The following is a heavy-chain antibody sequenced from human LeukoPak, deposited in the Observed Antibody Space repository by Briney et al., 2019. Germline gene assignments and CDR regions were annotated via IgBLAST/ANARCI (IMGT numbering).Heavy chain of an antibody. D-gene: IGHD3-22*01. CDR2: IYTSGST. V-gene: IGHV4-4*07. Sequence: SETLSLTCTVSGGSISSYYWSWIRQPAGKGLEWIGRIYTSGSTNYNPSLKSRVTMSVDTSKNQFSLKLSSVTAADTAVYYCARGGGGFYYDSRGHNWSDPWGQGTLVTVSS. CDR1: GGSISSYY. CDR3: ARGGGGFYYDSRGHNWSDP. J-gene: IGHJ5*02.